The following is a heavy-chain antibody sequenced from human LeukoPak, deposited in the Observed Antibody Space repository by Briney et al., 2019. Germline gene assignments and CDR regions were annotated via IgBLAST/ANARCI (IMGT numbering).Heavy chain of an antibody. CDR3: ARDCSGGSCPFDY. Sequence: PGGSLRLSCAASGFTFSDYYMSWIRQAPGKGLEWVSYISSSGSTIYYADSVKGRFTISRDNAKNSLYLQMNSLRVEDTAVYYCARDCSGGSCPFDYWGQGTLVTVSS. CDR2: ISSSGSTI. CDR1: GFTFSDYY. D-gene: IGHD2-15*01. J-gene: IGHJ4*02. V-gene: IGHV3-11*01.